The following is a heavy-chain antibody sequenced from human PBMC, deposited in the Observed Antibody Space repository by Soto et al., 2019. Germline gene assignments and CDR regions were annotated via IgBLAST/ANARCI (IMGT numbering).Heavy chain of an antibody. J-gene: IGHJ4*02. V-gene: IGHV1-69*01. CDR2: IIARCGTT. D-gene: IGHD6-19*01. Sequence: QVLLVQSGAEVKKPGSSVKVSCKASGGTFSDYTFTWVRQAPGQGLEWMGGIIARCGTTNFAQNFQGRVTITADGSTSSAYMELSSLRSEDTAVYYCASAYSTGWYGIHYWGQGTLVTVSS. CDR1: GGTFSDYT. CDR3: ASAYSTGWYGIHY.